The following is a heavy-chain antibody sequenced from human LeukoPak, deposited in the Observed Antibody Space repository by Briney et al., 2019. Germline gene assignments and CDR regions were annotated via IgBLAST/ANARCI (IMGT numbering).Heavy chain of an antibody. CDR1: GGSISSGTYD. V-gene: IGHV4-61*02. Sequence: PSETLSLTCTVAGGSISSGTYDWTWIRQPAGEGLDWIGRIYTSGTTNYNPSLKSRVTISLDTSKNQSSLKLTSVTAADTAVYYCARWSTYRFDSWGQGSLVTVSS. J-gene: IGHJ4*02. CDR3: ARWSTYRFDS. CDR2: IYTSGTT. D-gene: IGHD5/OR15-5a*01.